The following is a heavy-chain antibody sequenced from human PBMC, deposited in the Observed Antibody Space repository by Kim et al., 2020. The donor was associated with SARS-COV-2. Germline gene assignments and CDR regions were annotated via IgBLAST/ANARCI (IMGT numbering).Heavy chain of an antibody. Sequence: GGSLRLSCAASGFTFSNAWMSWVRQAPGKGLEWVGRIKSKTDGGTTDYAAPVKGRFTISRDDSKNTLYLQMNSLKTEDTAVYYCTTDLIWFGDYPKGPLASFSFDYWGQGTLVTVSS. CDR3: TTDLIWFGDYPKGPLASFSFDY. D-gene: IGHD3-10*01. CDR1: GFTFSNAW. J-gene: IGHJ4*02. CDR2: IKSKTDGGTT. V-gene: IGHV3-15*01.